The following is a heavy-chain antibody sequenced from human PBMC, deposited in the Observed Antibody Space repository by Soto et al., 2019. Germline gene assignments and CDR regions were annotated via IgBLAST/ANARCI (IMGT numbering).Heavy chain of an antibody. CDR3: AKDLFDFWSGSPKYYFDY. J-gene: IGHJ4*02. Sequence: EVQLLESGGGLVQPGGSLRLSCAASGFTFSSYAMSWVRQAPGKGLEWVSAISGSGGSTYYADSVKGRFTISRDNSKNTLYMPMNRLRAEDTAVYYCAKDLFDFWSGSPKYYFDYWGQGTLVTVSS. CDR1: GFTFSSYA. V-gene: IGHV3-23*01. CDR2: ISGSGGST. D-gene: IGHD3-3*01.